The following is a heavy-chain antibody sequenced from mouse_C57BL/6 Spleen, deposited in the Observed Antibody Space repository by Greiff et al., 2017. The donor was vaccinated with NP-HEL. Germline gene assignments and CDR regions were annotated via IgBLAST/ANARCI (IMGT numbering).Heavy chain of an antibody. D-gene: IGHD3-2*02. CDR2: INPSNGGT. J-gene: IGHJ3*01. Sequence: VQLQQPGTELVKPGASVNLSCKASGYTFTSYWMHWVKQRPGQGLEWIGNINPSNGGTNYNEKFKSKATLTVDKSSSTAYMQLSSLTSEDSAVYYCARGSSGNGGFAYWGQGTLVTVSA. CDR1: GYTFTSYW. V-gene: IGHV1-53*01. CDR3: ARGSSGNGGFAY.